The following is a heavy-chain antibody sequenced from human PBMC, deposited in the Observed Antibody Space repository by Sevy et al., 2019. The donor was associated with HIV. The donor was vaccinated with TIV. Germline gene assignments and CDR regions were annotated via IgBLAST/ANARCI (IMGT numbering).Heavy chain of an antibody. CDR3: AGENAWGRGYS. J-gene: IGHJ4*02. CDR2: IYYNGHI. Sequence: WETLSLTCTVSGGSITSLYWNWIRQPPGMGLEWIANIYYNGHINYNPSLKSRVTLSLDTSKNQFSLRLSSVTAADTAMYYCAGENAWGRGYSWGQRTLVTVSS. D-gene: IGHD1-26*01. V-gene: IGHV4-59*08. CDR1: GGSITSLY.